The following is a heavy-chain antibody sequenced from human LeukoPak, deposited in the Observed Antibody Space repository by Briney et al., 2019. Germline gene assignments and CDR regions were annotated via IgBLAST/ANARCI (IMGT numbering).Heavy chain of an antibody. CDR3: ASSPRLTTSWFLFDS. CDR1: GASVSSGSYY. CDR2: VRSSGSS. D-gene: IGHD2-2*01. Sequence: SETLSLTCTVSGASVSSGSYYWSWIRQPPGEGLEWLGYVRSSGSSNYNPSLKSRVAILVDTPKNQFTLKLSSVTAADTAVYYCASSPRLTTSWFLFDSWGHGTLVTVSS. J-gene: IGHJ5*01. V-gene: IGHV4-61*01.